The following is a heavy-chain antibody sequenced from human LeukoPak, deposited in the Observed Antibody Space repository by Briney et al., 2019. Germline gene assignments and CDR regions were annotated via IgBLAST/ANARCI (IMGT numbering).Heavy chain of an antibody. CDR2: INHSGST. CDR1: GGSFSGYY. Sequence: SETLSLTCAVYGGSFSGYYWSWIRQPPGKGLEWIGEINHSGSTNYNPSLKSRVTISVDTSKNQFSLKLSSVTAADTAVYYCARGYGTLDPWGQGTLVTVSS. D-gene: IGHD1-26*01. V-gene: IGHV4-34*01. J-gene: IGHJ5*02. CDR3: ARGYGTLDP.